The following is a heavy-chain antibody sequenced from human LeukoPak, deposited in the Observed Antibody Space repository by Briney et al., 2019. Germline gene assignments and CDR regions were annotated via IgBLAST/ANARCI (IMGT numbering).Heavy chain of an antibody. CDR1: GYALTELS. D-gene: IGHD2-2*01. Sequence: GASVKVSCKVSGYALTELSMHWVRQAPGEGLEWMGGFDPEDGETIYAQKFQGRVTMTEDTSTDTAYMELSSLRSEDTAVYYCATVGLICSSTSCYFDYWGQGTLVTVSS. CDR2: FDPEDGET. CDR3: ATVGLICSSTSCYFDY. V-gene: IGHV1-24*01. J-gene: IGHJ4*02.